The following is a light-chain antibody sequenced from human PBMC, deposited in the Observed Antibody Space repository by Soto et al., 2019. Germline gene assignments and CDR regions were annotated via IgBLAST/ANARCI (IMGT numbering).Light chain of an antibody. J-gene: IGKJ2*01. V-gene: IGKV3-20*01. Sequence: IVMTQSPATLSLSPGERATLSCRASQSVSSSSLAWYQQKPGPPPRLLIYAASSRATGIPDMFGGSGSGTYFPLTISSLEPEDCAVFYCQQYGSSPYTFGQGTKLEIK. CDR2: AAS. CDR1: QSVSSSS. CDR3: QQYGSSPYT.